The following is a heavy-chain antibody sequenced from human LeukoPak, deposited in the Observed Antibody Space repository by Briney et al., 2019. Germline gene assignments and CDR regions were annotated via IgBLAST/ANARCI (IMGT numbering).Heavy chain of an antibody. CDR3: ARGGYRRTKPLY. CDR1: GGSFSGYY. Sequence: PSETLPLTCAVYGGSFSGYYWSWIRQPPGKGLEWIGEINHSGSTNYNPSLKSRVTISVDTSKNQFSLKLSSVTAADTAVYYCARGGYRRTKPLYWGQGTLVTVSS. D-gene: IGHD5-18*01. CDR2: INHSGST. J-gene: IGHJ4*02. V-gene: IGHV4-34*01.